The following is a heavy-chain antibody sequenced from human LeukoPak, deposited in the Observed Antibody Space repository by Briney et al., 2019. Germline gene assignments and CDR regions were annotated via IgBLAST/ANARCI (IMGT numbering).Heavy chain of an antibody. CDR2: ISWNSGSI. CDR3: AKGSSWYPEPNNWFDP. CDR1: GFTFDDYA. J-gene: IGHJ5*02. Sequence: GRSLRLSCAASGFTFDDYAMHWVRQAPGKGLEWVSGISWNSGSIGYADSVKGRFTISRDNAKYSLYLQMNSLRAEDTALYYCAKGSSWYPEPNNWFDPWGQGTLVTVSS. D-gene: IGHD6-13*01. V-gene: IGHV3-9*01.